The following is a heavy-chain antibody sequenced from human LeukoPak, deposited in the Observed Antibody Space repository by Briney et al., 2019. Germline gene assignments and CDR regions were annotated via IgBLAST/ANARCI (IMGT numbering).Heavy chain of an antibody. V-gene: IGHV4-59*01. CDR2: IYYSGST. Sequence: SETLSLTCTVSGGSISSYYWSWIRQPPGKGLEWIGYIYYSGSTNYNPSLKSRVTISVDTSKNQLSLKLSSVTAADTAVYYCARESVVTGTFDYWGQGTLVTVSS. D-gene: IGHD3-22*01. CDR3: ARESVVTGTFDY. CDR1: GGSISSYY. J-gene: IGHJ4*02.